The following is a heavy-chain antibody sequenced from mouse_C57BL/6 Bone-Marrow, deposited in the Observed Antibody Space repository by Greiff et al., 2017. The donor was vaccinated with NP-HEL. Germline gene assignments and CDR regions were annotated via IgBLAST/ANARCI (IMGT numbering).Heavy chain of an antibody. J-gene: IGHJ3*01. CDR1: GYTFTSYG. Sequence: VKLQESGAELARPGASVKLSCKASGYTFTSYGISWVKQRTGQGLEWIGEIYPRSGNTYYNEKFKGKATLTADKSSSTAYMELRSLTSEDSAVYFCASDDYDDWFAYWGQGTLVTVSA. V-gene: IGHV1-81*01. D-gene: IGHD2-4*01. CDR3: ASDDYDDWFAY. CDR2: IYPRSGNT.